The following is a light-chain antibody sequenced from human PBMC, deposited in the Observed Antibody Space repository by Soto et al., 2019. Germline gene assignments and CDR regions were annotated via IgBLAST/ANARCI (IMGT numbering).Light chain of an antibody. CDR3: QVRESPSDHSVV. V-gene: IGLV3-21*02. CDR2: NGR. CDR1: NIGTKG. J-gene: IGLJ3*02. Sequence: SYELTQPPSVSVAPGQTASITCGGDNIGTKGVHWYQQKPGQAPELVVYNGRDRPSGIPGRFSGSNSGNTATLTITRVEAGDEADFYCQVRESPSDHSVVFGGGTKLTVL.